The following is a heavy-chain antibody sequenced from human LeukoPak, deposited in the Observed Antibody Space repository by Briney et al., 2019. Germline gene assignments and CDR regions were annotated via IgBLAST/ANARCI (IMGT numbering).Heavy chain of an antibody. CDR1: GVSISSYY. V-gene: IGHV4-39*01. CDR3: ARTVGDDNQSIDY. J-gene: IGHJ4*02. Sequence: SETLSLTCTVSGVSISSYYWSWIRQPPGKGLEWIGSIYYSGSTYYNSSLKSRVTISGDTSKHQISLKLSSVTAADTAVYYCARTVGDDNQSIDYWGQGTLVTVSS. CDR2: IYYSGST. D-gene: IGHD1-1*01.